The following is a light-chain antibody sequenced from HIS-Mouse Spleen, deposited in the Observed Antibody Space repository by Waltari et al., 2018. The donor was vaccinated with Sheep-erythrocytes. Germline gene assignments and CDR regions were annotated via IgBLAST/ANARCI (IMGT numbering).Light chain of an antibody. Sequence: DIQLTQSPSFLSASVGDRVTITCRASQGISSYLAWYQQKPGKAPKLLIHAASTLQSGVPSRFSGSGSGTGFTLTISSLQPEDFATYYRQQLNSYPHTFGQGTKLEIK. V-gene: IGKV1-9*01. CDR2: AAS. CDR3: QQLNSYPHT. CDR1: QGISSY. J-gene: IGKJ2*01.